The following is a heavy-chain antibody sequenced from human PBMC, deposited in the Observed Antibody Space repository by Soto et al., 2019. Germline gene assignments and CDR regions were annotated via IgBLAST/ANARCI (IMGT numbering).Heavy chain of an antibody. CDR3: ARAHQLPYCSRTSCYYNWFDP. D-gene: IGHD2-2*01. V-gene: IGHV4-30-4*01. Sequence: SETLSLTCTVSGGSISSGDYYWSWIRQPPGKGLEWIGYIYYSGSTYYNPSLKSRVTISVDTSKNQFSLKLSSVTAADTAVYYCARAHQLPYCSRTSCYYNWFDPWGQGTLVTVSS. CDR1: GGSISSGDYY. J-gene: IGHJ5*02. CDR2: IYYSGST.